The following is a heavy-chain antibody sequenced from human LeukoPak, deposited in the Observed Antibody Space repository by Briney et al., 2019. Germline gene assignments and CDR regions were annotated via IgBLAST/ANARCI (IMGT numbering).Heavy chain of an antibody. J-gene: IGHJ4*02. D-gene: IGHD6-13*01. CDR3: ALSAEKQLVYFDF. CDR1: GDTFSNYD. V-gene: IGHV1-69*05. CDR2: IIPVFDTA. Sequence: ASVKVSCKASGDTFSNYDVTWVRQAPGQGVEWMGRIIPVFDTAKYAQNFQGRVTMTTDESSSTAYMELYSLRSEDTAVYYCALSAEKQLVYFDFWGQGTLVTVSS.